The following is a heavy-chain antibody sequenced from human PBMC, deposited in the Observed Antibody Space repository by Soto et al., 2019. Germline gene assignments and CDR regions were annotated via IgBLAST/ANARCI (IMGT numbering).Heavy chain of an antibody. CDR1: GVTFSRYA. D-gene: IGHD3-16*01. CDR2: VFFDGNYK. J-gene: IGHJ4*02. V-gene: IGHV3-30*18. Sequence: QVQFMQSGGGVVQPGKSLRLSCAASGVTFSRYAMHWVRQAPGERLEWVAVVFFDGNYKNYGDSVKGRFTVSRDNFKNTTYLQMNGLRPEDTGVYYCRKRGTVPFDYWGQGSLVIVSA. CDR3: RKRGTVPFDY.